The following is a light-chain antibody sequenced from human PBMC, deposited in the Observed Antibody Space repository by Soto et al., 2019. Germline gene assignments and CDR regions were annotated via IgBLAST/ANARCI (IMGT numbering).Light chain of an antibody. V-gene: IGKV1-5*01. CDR1: QTIRTR. Sequence: DIQMTQSPSPLSASVGDRVTITCRASQTIRTRLAWYQQKPGKAPKLLIYDAPTLDSGVPSRFSGSGSETDFTLTISGLQPDDFATYYCQQYTTFSRAFGQGTTVDI. CDR3: QQYTTFSRA. J-gene: IGKJ1*01. CDR2: DAP.